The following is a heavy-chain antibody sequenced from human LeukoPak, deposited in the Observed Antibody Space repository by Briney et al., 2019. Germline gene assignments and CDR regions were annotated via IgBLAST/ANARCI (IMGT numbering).Heavy chain of an antibody. CDR2: IYYSGST. D-gene: IGHD3-9*01. CDR3: ARHPIREYYFDY. J-gene: IGHJ4*02. CDR1: GASISSGGYY. V-gene: IGHV4-31*03. Sequence: PSQTLSLTCTVSGASISSGGYYWSWIRQHPGKGLEWIGYIYYSGSTYYNPSLKSRVTISVDTSKNQFSLKLSSVTAADTAVYYCARHPIREYYFDYWGQGTLVTVSS.